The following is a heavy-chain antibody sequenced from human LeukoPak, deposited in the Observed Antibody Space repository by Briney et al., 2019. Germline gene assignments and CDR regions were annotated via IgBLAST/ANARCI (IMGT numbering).Heavy chain of an antibody. CDR2: IYHSGST. CDR1: GGSISSGDYY. Sequence: SETLSLTCTVSGGSISSGDYYWSWVRQPPGKGLEWIGYIYHSGSTYYNPSLKSRVTMSVDTSKNQFSLKLSSVTAADTAVYHCARGKMTYEASDGSFIDEHVDYWGWGTLVTVSS. D-gene: IGHD2-15*01. V-gene: IGHV4-30-4*01. CDR3: ARGKMTYEASDGSFIDEHVDY. J-gene: IGHJ4*02.